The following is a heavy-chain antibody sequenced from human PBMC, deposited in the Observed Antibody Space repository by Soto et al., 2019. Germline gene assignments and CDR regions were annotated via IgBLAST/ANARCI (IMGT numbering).Heavy chain of an antibody. CDR2: ISYDGSNK. J-gene: IGHJ6*02. D-gene: IGHD5-12*01. V-gene: IGHV3-30-3*01. CDR1: GFTFSSYA. CDR3: ARDANEPSEGMVSTLNVFGVGYYYYGMDV. Sequence: GGSLRLSCAASGFTFSSYAMHWVRQAPGKGLEWVAVISYDGSNKYYADSVKGRFTISRDNSKNTLYLQMNSLRAEDTAVYYCARDANEPSEGMVSTLNVFGVGYYYYGMDVWGQGTTVTVSS.